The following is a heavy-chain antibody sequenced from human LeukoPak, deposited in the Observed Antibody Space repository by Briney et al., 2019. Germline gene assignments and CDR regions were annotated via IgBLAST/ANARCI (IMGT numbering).Heavy chain of an antibody. Sequence: GGSLRLSCAASGFTFSSHWMSWVRQAPGEGLEWVANIKGDGSEKYYVDSVKGRFSISRDNAKNFLYLQVNSLRADDTAVYYCARARLSFTRGIGANYFDYWGQGTPVTVSS. D-gene: IGHD2-15*01. CDR3: ARARLSFTRGIGANYFDY. CDR2: IKGDGSEK. V-gene: IGHV3-7*01. J-gene: IGHJ4*02. CDR1: GFTFSSHW.